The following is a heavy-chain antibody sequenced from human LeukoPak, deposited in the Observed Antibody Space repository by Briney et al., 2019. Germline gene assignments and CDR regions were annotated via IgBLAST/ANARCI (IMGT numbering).Heavy chain of an antibody. CDR1: GGSISSYY. CDR3: ARDYRDSGSSWGIDY. V-gene: IGHV4-59*01. CDR2: IYYSGGT. D-gene: IGHD6-13*01. J-gene: IGHJ4*02. Sequence: SETLSLTCTVPGGSISSYYWSWIRQPPGKGLEWIGYIYYSGGTNYNPSLKSRVTISVDTSKNQFSLKLSSVTAADTAVYYCARDYRDSGSSWGIDYWGQGTLVTVSS.